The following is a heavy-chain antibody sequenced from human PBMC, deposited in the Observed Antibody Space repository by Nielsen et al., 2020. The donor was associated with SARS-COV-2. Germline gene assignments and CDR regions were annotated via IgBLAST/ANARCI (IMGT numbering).Heavy chain of an antibody. CDR3: ARARDFWSGYPTNYYYGMDV. J-gene: IGHJ6*02. V-gene: IGHV3-33*08. Sequence: GESLKISCVASGFTFSSYGMHWVRQAPGKGLEWVAVIWYDGSNKYYPGSVKGRFTISRENAKNSLYLQMNSLRAGDTAVYYCARARDFWSGYPTNYYYGMDVWGQGTTVTVSS. CDR2: IWYDGSNK. CDR1: GFTFSSYG. D-gene: IGHD3-3*01.